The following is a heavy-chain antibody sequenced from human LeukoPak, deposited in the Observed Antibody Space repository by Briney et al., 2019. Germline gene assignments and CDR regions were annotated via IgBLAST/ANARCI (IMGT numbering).Heavy chain of an antibody. CDR2: IYITGST. D-gene: IGHD3-22*01. CDR3: ARLKYYDSTGYSPGYYMDV. V-gene: IGHV4-4*07. Sequence: SETLSLTCTVSGGSIINYYWSWIRQSAGTGLEWVGRIYITGSTNYNPSLRSRLSMSVDTSKNQFSLRLTSVSAADTAVYYCARLKYYDSTGYSPGYYMDVWGKGITVTVSS. CDR1: GGSIINYY. J-gene: IGHJ6*03.